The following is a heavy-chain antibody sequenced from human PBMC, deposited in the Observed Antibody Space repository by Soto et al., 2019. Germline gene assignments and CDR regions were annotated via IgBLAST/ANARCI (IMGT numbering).Heavy chain of an antibody. Sequence: GGSLRLSCAASGFTFSSYAMSWVRQAPGKGLEWVSAISGSGGSTYYADSVKGRFTISRDNSKNTLYLQMNSLRAEDTAVYYCAKDLVLSSPTIYYYYDMDVWGQGTTVTVYS. CDR2: ISGSGGST. V-gene: IGHV3-23*01. CDR3: AKDLVLSSPTIYYYYDMDV. J-gene: IGHJ6*02. CDR1: GFTFSSYA. D-gene: IGHD2-8*02.